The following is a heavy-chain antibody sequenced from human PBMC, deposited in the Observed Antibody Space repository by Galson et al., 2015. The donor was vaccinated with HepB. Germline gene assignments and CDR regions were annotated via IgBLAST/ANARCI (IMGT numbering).Heavy chain of an antibody. D-gene: IGHD2/OR15-2a*01. CDR1: GFTFRSYA. CDR3: AKDGSHLPPPWEVLYYFDYWSQGSLVTVSSGTAATAILFPLISVRAARPSMNDYYHFDV. CDR2: ISLDGTDK. J-gene: IGHJ6*03. V-gene: IGHV3-30*18. Sequence: SLRLSCAASGFTFRSYAMHWVRQAPGKGLEWVAVISLDGTDKYYVDSVKGRFTISRDNSKNTLYLQMSSLRPEDTAVYYCAKDGSHLPPPWEVLYYFDYWSQGSLVTVSSGTAATAILFPLISVRAARPSMNDYYHFDVWGKGTTVTVSS.